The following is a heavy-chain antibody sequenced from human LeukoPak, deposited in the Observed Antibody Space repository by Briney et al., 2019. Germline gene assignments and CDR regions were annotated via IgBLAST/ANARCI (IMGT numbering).Heavy chain of an antibody. V-gene: IGHV3-23*01. J-gene: IGHJ6*03. CDR2: ISGSGGST. D-gene: IGHD2-21*02. CDR1: GFTFSSYA. CDR3: ARAGTAYYYYYYMDV. Sequence: GGSLRLSCAASGFTFSSYAMSWVRQAPGKGLEWVSGISGSGGSTYYADSVKGRFTISRDNSKNTLYLQMNSLRAEDTAVYYCARAGTAYYYYYYMDVWGKGTTVTVSS.